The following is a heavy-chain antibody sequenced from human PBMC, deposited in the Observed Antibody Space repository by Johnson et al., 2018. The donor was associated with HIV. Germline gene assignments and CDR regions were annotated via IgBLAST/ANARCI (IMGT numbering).Heavy chain of an antibody. D-gene: IGHD6-6*01. Sequence: EVQLLESGGGLVQPGGSLRLSCAASGFTFSSYAMSWVRQAPGKGLEWVSAISGSGGSAYYADSVKGRFTISRDNSKNTLYLQMNSLRAEDTAVYYCWGYSTSSNAAFDIWGQGTMVTVSS. V-gene: IGHV3-23*01. CDR1: GFTFSSYA. CDR3: WGYSTSSNAAFDI. CDR2: ISGSGGSA. J-gene: IGHJ3*02.